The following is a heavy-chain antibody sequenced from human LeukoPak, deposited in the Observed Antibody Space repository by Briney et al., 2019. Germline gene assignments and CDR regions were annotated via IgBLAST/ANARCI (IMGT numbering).Heavy chain of an antibody. Sequence: PGGSLRLSCAASGFTFSSYGMHWVRQAPGKGLEWVAVISYDGSNKYYADSVKGRFTISRDNSKNTLYLQMNSLRAEDTAVYYCAKLQQLTTYWGQGTLVTVSS. J-gene: IGHJ4*02. D-gene: IGHD6-13*01. CDR2: ISYDGSNK. CDR3: AKLQQLTTY. V-gene: IGHV3-30*18. CDR1: GFTFSSYG.